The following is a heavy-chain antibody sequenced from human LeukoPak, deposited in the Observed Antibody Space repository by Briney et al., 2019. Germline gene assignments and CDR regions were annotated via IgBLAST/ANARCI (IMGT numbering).Heavy chain of an antibody. CDR2: INPNSGGS. Sequence: ASVKVSCKASGYTFPANYMHWVRQAPGQGLEWMGWINPNSGGSNCAQKFQGRVTITADKSTSTAYMELSSLRSEDTAVYYCARDGIVNQGTWFDPWGQGTLVTVSS. CDR3: ARDGIVNQGTWFDP. CDR1: GYTFPANY. J-gene: IGHJ5*02. V-gene: IGHV1-2*02. D-gene: IGHD3-22*01.